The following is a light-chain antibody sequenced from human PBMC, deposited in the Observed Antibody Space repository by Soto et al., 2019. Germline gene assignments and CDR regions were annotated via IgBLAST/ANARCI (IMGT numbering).Light chain of an antibody. CDR3: SSYSSSSTPVV. CDR1: SSDVGGYNY. Sequence: QSVLTQPPSASGSPGQSVAISCTGTSSDVGGYNYVSWYQQHPDKAPKLMIYEVSNRPSGVSNRFSGSKSGNTASLTISGLQAEDEADYYCSSYSSSSTPVVFGGGTKVTVL. V-gene: IGLV2-14*01. CDR2: EVS. J-gene: IGLJ2*01.